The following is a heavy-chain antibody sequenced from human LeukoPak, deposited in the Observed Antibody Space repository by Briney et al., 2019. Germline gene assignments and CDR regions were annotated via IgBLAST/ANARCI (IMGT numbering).Heavy chain of an antibody. D-gene: IGHD3-22*01. CDR2: IWYDGSKK. Sequence: PGGSLRLSCAASGFTFSSYGMHWVRQAPGKGLEWVAIIWYDGSKKYYADSVKGRFTISRDNSKNTLYLQMNSLRAEDTAVYYCVMSQGDSSGYSDDAFDIWGQGTMVTVSS. V-gene: IGHV3-33*01. CDR3: VMSQGDSSGYSDDAFDI. CDR1: GFTFSSYG. J-gene: IGHJ3*02.